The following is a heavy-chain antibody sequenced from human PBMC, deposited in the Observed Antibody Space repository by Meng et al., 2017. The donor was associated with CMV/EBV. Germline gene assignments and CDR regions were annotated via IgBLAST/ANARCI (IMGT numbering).Heavy chain of an antibody. Sequence: QWRRQESGPGLVKPSETLSLTCTVSGGSISSYYWSWIRQPAGKGLEWIGRIYTSGSTNYNPSLKSRVTMSVDTSKNQFSLKLSSVTAADTAVYYCARDLMNCSSTSCANWFDPWGQGTLVTVSS. D-gene: IGHD2-2*01. CDR2: IYTSGST. V-gene: IGHV4-4*07. CDR3: ARDLMNCSSTSCANWFDP. J-gene: IGHJ5*02. CDR1: GGSISSYY.